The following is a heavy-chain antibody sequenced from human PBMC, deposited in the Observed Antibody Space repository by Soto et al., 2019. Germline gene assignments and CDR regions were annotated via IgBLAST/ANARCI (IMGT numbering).Heavy chain of an antibody. CDR1: GFSLTTHGVC. D-gene: IGHD4-4*01. CDR3: VRWRMAERVHQQFYSGMEG. V-gene: IGHV2-70*12. Sequence: SGPTLVNPTQTLTLTCSFSGFSLTTHGVCVSWIRQPPGKALEWLALIDWDDGKYYNTSLKTRLTISKDTPKNQVVLTMANVDPLDTATYFCVRWRMAERVHQQFYSGMEGWGPGTTVTV. J-gene: IGHJ6*02. CDR2: IDWDDGK.